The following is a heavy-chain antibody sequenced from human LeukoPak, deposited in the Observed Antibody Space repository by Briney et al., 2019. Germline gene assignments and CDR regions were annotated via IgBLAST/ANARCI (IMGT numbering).Heavy chain of an antibody. Sequence: GGSLRLSCAVSGLLFSDYYMSWIRQAPGEGLEWISYISGSGSSTNYADSVKGRFTISRDNAKNSLYLQMNSLRAEDTAMYYCARDDGRRATSTVVFGNWGQGTLVTVSS. CDR1: GLLFSDYY. V-gene: IGHV3-11*04. CDR3: ARDDGRRATSTVVFGN. J-gene: IGHJ4*02. CDR2: ISGSGSST. D-gene: IGHD2-2*01.